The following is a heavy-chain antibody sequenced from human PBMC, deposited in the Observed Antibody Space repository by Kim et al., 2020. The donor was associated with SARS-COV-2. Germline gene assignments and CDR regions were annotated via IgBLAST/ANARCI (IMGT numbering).Heavy chain of an antibody. D-gene: IGHD1-26*01. J-gene: IGHJ6*02. V-gene: IGHV3-15*01. Sequence: GRFTISRDDSKNTLYLQMNSLKTGDTAVYYCTTARGYSVRYYAYYYVMDVWGQGTTVTVSS. CDR3: TTARGYSVRYYAYYYVMDV.